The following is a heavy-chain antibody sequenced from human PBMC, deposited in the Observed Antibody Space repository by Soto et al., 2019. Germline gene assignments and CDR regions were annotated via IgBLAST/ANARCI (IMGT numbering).Heavy chain of an antibody. CDR2: ISGNGRAT. V-gene: IGHV3-23*01. D-gene: IGHD1-7*01. Sequence: VGSLRLSCAGSGFIFSNYVLNWVRQAPGKGLEWVSSISGNGRATYYADSVKGRFTISRDNSKDTVFLQMNSLTAEDTAVYFCAKERDNRNYFPADSWGQGTVVTVSS. CDR3: AKERDNRNYFPADS. CDR1: GFIFSNYV. J-gene: IGHJ4*02.